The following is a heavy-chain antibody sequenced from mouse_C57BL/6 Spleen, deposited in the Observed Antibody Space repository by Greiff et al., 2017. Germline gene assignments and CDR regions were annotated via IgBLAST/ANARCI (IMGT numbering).Heavy chain of an antibody. CDR2: INPGSGGT. CDR3: ARGNDGYWIFDD. Sequence: QVQLQQSGAELVRPGTSVTVSCKASGYAFTNYLIEWVKQRPGQGLEWIGVINPGSGGTNYNEKFKGKATLTADKSSSTAYMQLSSLTSEDSAVYFWARGNDGYWIFDDWGQGTTLTVSS. D-gene: IGHD2-3*01. J-gene: IGHJ2*01. CDR1: GYAFTNYL. V-gene: IGHV1-54*01.